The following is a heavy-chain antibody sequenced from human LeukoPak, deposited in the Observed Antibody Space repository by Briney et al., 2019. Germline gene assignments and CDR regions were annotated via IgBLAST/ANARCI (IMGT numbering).Heavy chain of an antibody. Sequence: SETLSLTCTVSGGSISSSSYYWGWIRQPPGKGLEWVGRMYFSGTTYYNPSLKSRVTMSADTSKNQFSLKLNSVTAADTAVFYCARHSSVYSYGHAPFDYWGQGTLVTVSS. CDR1: GGSISSSSYY. CDR3: ARHSSVYSYGHAPFDY. V-gene: IGHV4-39*01. J-gene: IGHJ4*02. CDR2: MYFSGTT. D-gene: IGHD5-18*01.